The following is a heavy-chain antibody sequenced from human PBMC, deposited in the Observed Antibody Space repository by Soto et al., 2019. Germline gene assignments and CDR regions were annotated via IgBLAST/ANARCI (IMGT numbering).Heavy chain of an antibody. CDR1: GDSVSSNSAA. D-gene: IGHD3-3*01. V-gene: IGHV6-1*01. CDR2: TYYRSKWYN. J-gene: IGHJ6*04. CDR3: ARARIFTIFGVVIAYYYYGMDV. Sequence: PSQTLSLTCAISGDSVSSNSAAWNWIRQSPSRGLEWLGRTYYRSKWYNDYAVSVKSRITINPDTSKNQFSLQLNSVTPEDTAVYYCARARIFTIFGVVIAYYYYGMDVWGKGTTVTVSS.